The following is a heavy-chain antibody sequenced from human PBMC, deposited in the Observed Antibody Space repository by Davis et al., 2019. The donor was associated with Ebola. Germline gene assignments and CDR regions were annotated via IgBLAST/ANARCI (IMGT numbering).Heavy chain of an antibody. CDR2: IYYSGST. D-gene: IGHD1-26*01. J-gene: IGHJ1*01. Sequence: PSETLSLTCTVSGGSISSYYWSWIRQPPGKGLEWIGYIYYSGSTNYNPSLKSRVTIPVDTSKNQFSLKLSSVTAADTAVYYCARGESLVGASEYFQHWGQGTLVTVSS. CDR3: ARGESLVGASEYFQH. V-gene: IGHV4-59*08. CDR1: GGSISSYY.